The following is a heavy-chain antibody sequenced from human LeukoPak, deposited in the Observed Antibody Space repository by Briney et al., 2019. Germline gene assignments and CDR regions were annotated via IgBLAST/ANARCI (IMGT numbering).Heavy chain of an antibody. CDR1: GFTFDDYG. V-gene: IGHV3-20*04. CDR2: INWNGGNT. Sequence: GGSLRLSCAASGFTFDDYGMSWVRQAPGKGLEWVSGINWNGGNTGYVDSVKGRFTIPRDNAKNSLYLQMNSLRVEDTALYYCARALSNYVDYYYYYYMDVWGKGTTVTVSS. CDR3: ARALSNYVDYYYYYYMDV. J-gene: IGHJ6*03. D-gene: IGHD4-11*01.